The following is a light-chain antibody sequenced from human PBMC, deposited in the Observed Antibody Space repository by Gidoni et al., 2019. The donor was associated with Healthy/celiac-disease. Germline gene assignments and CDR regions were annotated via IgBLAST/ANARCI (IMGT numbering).Light chain of an antibody. J-gene: IGKJ4*01. Sequence: EIQMTQSPSSLSASVGDRVTITCQASKDISNYLNWYQQKPGKAPKLLIYDASNLETGVPSRFSGSGSGTDFTFTISSLQPEDIATYYCQQYDNLPLTFXGXTKVEIK. CDR3: QQYDNLPLT. CDR1: KDISNY. CDR2: DAS. V-gene: IGKV1-33*01.